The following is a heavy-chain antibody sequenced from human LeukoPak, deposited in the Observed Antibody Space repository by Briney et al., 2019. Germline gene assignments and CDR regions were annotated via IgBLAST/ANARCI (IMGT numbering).Heavy chain of an antibody. CDR1: GFTFSSYA. J-gene: IGHJ4*02. V-gene: IGHV3-30*04. CDR3: ARESSSGWYYFDY. D-gene: IGHD6-19*01. CDR2: ISYDGSNK. Sequence: GGSLRLSCAASGFTFSSYAMHWVRQAPGKGLEWVAVISYDGSNKYYADSVKGRFTISRDNSKNTLYLQMNSLRAEDTAVYYCARESSSGWYYFDYWGQGTLVPVSS.